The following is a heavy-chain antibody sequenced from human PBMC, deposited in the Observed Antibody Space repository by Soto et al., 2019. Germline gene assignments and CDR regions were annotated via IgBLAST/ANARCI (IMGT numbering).Heavy chain of an antibody. CDR1: EGTFSSYA. Sequence: QVQLVQSGAEVKKPGSSVKVSCKASEGTFSSYAISWVRQAPGQGLEWMGGIIPISDTTNYAQKFQGRVTITADESTSTAYMELSSQRSEDTAVYYCARSHGSSTSLETYYYYYYGMDVWGQGTTVTVSS. D-gene: IGHD2-2*01. J-gene: IGHJ6*02. CDR2: IIPISDTT. CDR3: ARSHGSSTSLETYYYYYYGMDV. V-gene: IGHV1-69*01.